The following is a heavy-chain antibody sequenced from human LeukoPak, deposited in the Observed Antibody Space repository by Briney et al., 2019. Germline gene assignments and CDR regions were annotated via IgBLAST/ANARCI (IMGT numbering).Heavy chain of an antibody. CDR2: ISYDGSNK. CDR3: AKVKNYYDSSGYYPE. V-gene: IGHV3-30*18. J-gene: IGHJ4*02. CDR1: GFTFSNYN. Sequence: GGSLRLSCAASGFTFSNYNMHWVRQAPGKGLEWVAVISYDGSNKYYADSVKGRFTISRDNSKNTLYLQMNSLRAEDTAVYYCAKVKNYYDSSGYYPEWGQGTLVTVSS. D-gene: IGHD3-22*01.